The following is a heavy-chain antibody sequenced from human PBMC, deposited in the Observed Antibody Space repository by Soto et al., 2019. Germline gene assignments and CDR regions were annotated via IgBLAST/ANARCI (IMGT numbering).Heavy chain of an antibody. CDR2: MNPNSGNT. V-gene: IGHV1-8*01. CDR1: GYTFTSYD. J-gene: IGHJ5*02. D-gene: IGHD2-2*01. CDR3: GRGRGGSCGYNWCDP. Sequence: QVQLVQSGAEVKKPGASVKVSCKASGYTFTSYDINWVRQATGQGLEWMGWMNPNSGNTGYAQKFQGRVTMTRNTSTSTASMELSSLRSEDTAVAYCGRGRGGSCGYNWCDPWVEGTMVTVSS.